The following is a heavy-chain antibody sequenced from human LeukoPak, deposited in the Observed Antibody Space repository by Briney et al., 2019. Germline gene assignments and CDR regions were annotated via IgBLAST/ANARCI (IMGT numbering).Heavy chain of an antibody. D-gene: IGHD6-13*01. Sequence: PSETLSLTCSVSGGSISSYYWSWIRQPPGKGLEWIGYINYSGSTNFNPSLKSRVTISVDTSKNQFSLKLSSVTAADTAMYYCARLWGSSWPGIDAFDIWGQGTMVTVSS. CDR3: ARLWGSSWPGIDAFDI. CDR2: INYSGST. V-gene: IGHV4-59*12. CDR1: GGSISSYY. J-gene: IGHJ3*02.